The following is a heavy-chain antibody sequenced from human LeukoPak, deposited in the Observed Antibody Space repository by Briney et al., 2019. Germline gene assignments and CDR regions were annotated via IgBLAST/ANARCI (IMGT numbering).Heavy chain of an antibody. D-gene: IGHD6-6*01. CDR2: ISSSGTTT. CDR3: ASSPVKTLAARPQYYYYMDV. J-gene: IGHJ6*03. Sequence: GGSLRLSXTVSVFTVNTYEMNWVRQAPGKGVEWVSYISSSGTTTYYADSVKGRFTISRDNAKNSLFLQMDSLRAEDTAVYFCASSPVKTLAARPQYYYYMDVWGTGTTVTVSS. CDR1: VFTVNTYE. V-gene: IGHV3-48*03.